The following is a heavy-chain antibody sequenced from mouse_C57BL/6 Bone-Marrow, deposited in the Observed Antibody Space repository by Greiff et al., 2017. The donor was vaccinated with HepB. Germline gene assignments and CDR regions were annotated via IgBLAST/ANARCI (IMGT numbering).Heavy chain of an antibody. V-gene: IGHV1-42*01. CDR2: INPSTGGT. D-gene: IGHD2-4*01. CDR1: GYSFTGYY. CDR3: ARYSYDYDGGPPWFAY. J-gene: IGHJ3*01. Sequence: VQLQQSGPELVKPGASVKISCKASGYSFTGYYMNWVKQSPEKSLEWIGEINPSTGGTTYNQKFKAKATLTVDKSSSTAYMQLKSLTSEDSAVYYCARYSYDYDGGPPWFAYWGQGTLVTVSA.